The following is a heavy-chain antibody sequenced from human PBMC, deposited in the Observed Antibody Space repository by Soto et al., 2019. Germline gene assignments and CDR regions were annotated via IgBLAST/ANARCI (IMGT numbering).Heavy chain of an antibody. CDR3: AREGGEAFDI. CDR2: IIPIRGIA. CDR1: GGTFSSYT. V-gene: IGHV1-69*04. Sequence: SVKVSCKASGGTFSSYTISWVRQAPGQGLEWMGIIIPIRGIANYAQRFQGRVTMTRDTSTSTVYMELSSLRSEDTAVYYCAREGGEAFDIWGQGTMVTVSS. J-gene: IGHJ3*02.